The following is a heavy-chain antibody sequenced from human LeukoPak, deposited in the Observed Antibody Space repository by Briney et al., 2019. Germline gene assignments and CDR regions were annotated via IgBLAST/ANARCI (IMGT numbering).Heavy chain of an antibody. J-gene: IGHJ4*02. Sequence: ASVKVSCKASGYTFTGYYMHWVRQAPGQGLEWMGWINHNSGGTNYAQKFQGRVTMTRDTSISTAYMELSRLRSDDTAVYYCARVYPEGPLWFGDSNFDYWAQGTLVTVSS. D-gene: IGHD3-10*01. V-gene: IGHV1-2*02. CDR2: INHNSGGT. CDR1: GYTFTGYY. CDR3: ARVYPEGPLWFGDSNFDY.